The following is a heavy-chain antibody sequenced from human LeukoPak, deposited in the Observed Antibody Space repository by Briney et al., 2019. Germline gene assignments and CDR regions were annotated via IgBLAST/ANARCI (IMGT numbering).Heavy chain of an antibody. CDR3: ATGYSYGFYYYMDV. Sequence: SVKVSCKASGGIFSSYAISWVRQAPGQGLEWMEGIIPIFGTANYAQKFQGRVTITTDESTSTAYMELSSLRSEDTAVYYCATGYSYGFYYYMDVWGKGTTVTVSS. V-gene: IGHV1-69*05. D-gene: IGHD5-18*01. CDR1: GGIFSSYA. J-gene: IGHJ6*03. CDR2: IIPIFGTA.